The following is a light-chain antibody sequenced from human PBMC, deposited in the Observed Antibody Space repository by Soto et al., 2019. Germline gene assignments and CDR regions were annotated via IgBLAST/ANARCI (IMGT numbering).Light chain of an antibody. CDR1: QSVSSY. V-gene: IGKV3-11*01. J-gene: IGKJ4*01. Sequence: EIVLTQSPATLSLSPGERATLSCRASQSVSSYLAWYQQKPGQAPRLLIYDASNRATGIPARFSGSGSGTDFTLTISSLEPEDFAVYYCQQGSNWRPGLTFGGGTKVEIK. CDR2: DAS. CDR3: QQGSNWRPGLT.